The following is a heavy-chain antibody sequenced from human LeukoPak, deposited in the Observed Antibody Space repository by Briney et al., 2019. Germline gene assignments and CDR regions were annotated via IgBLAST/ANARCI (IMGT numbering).Heavy chain of an antibody. CDR1: GFTFSTYA. V-gene: IGHV3-23*01. CDR3: AKTSRGNSGYDSPFDY. Sequence: GGSLRLSCAASGFTFSTYAMSWVRQAPGKGLEWVSAVRGSGSDTYYADSVKGRFTISSDNSKNTLYLQMNSLRAEDTAIYYCAKTSRGNSGYDSPFDYWGQGTLVTVSS. D-gene: IGHD5-12*01. CDR2: VRGSGSDT. J-gene: IGHJ4*02.